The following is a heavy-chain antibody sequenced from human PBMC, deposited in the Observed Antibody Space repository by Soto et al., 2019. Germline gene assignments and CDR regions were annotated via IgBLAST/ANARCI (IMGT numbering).Heavy chain of an antibody. Sequence: QVQMVQSGAEVKKPGASVKLSCKASGYTFMNYYIHWVRQAPGQGLEWMGIINPNGYTSTLAQKFQGRLTVTSDTSTSTVYMELSSLSSEDTAVYYCARDLHGAFTTMVYWGQGSLVTVSS. V-gene: IGHV1-46*01. CDR3: ARDLHGAFTTMVY. CDR2: INPNGYTS. CDR1: GYTFMNYY. D-gene: IGHD5-18*01. J-gene: IGHJ4*02.